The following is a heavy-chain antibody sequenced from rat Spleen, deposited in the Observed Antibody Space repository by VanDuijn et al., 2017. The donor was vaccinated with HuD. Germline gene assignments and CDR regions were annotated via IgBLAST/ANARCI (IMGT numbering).Heavy chain of an antibody. J-gene: IGHJ2*01. CDR2: ISTGGGNT. Sequence: EVQLVESGGGLVQPGRSLKLSCAASGFTFSNYDMAWVRQAPTKGLEWVASISTGGGNTYYRDSVKGRFTISRDNAKSTLYLQMDSLRSEDTATYYCARQRSYDGTPWYFDYWGQGVMVTVSS. D-gene: IGHD1-12*02. CDR1: GFTFSNYD. V-gene: IGHV5S23*01. CDR3: ARQRSYDGTPWYFDY.